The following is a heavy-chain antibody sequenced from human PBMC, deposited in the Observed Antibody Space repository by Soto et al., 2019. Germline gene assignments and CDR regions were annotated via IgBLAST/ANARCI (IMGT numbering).Heavy chain of an antibody. CDR1: GYTFTGYY. J-gene: IGHJ6*02. CDR3: ARDHVPIIMVYAIEVRSYGMDV. V-gene: IGHV1-2*02. CDR2: INPNSGGT. D-gene: IGHD2-8*01. Sequence: ASVKVSCKASGYTFTGYYMHWVRQAPGQGLEWMGWINPNSGGTNYAQKFQGRVTMTRDTSISTAYMELSRLRSDDTAVYYCARDHVPIIMVYAIEVRSYGMDVWGQGTTVTVSS.